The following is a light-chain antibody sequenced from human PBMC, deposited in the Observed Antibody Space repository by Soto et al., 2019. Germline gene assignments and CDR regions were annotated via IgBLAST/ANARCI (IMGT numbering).Light chain of an antibody. CDR3: LQDYDYPYT. V-gene: IGKV1-6*01. CDR2: AAS. Sequence: AIQMTQSPSSLSASVGDRVTITCRASQGIRDDLGWYQQKPGKAPKLLIYAASNLQSGVPSRFSGSGSGTDFTLIISSLLPEDFATYYCLQDYDYPYTFGQGTKLEIK. J-gene: IGKJ2*01. CDR1: QGIRDD.